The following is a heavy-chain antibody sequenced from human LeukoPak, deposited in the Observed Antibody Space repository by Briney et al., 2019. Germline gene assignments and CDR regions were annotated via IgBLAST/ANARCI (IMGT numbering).Heavy chain of an antibody. Sequence: ASVKVSCKASGYTFTSYGISWVRQAPGQGLEWMGWISAYNGNTNYAQKLQGRVTMTTDTSTSTAYMELRSLRSDDTAVYYCAREEGYCSSTSCYMYWFDPWGQGTLVTVSS. D-gene: IGHD2-2*02. V-gene: IGHV1-18*01. CDR3: AREEGYCSSTSCYMYWFDP. CDR1: GYTFTSYG. J-gene: IGHJ5*02. CDR2: ISAYNGNT.